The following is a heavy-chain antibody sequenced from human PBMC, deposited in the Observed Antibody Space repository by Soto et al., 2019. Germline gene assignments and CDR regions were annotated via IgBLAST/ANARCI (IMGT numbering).Heavy chain of an antibody. CDR2: ISGSGDAT. D-gene: IGHD6-19*01. CDR1: GFRFSSYA. J-gene: IGHJ4*02. CDR3: ANLRLAVTVGGGDY. V-gene: IGHV3-23*01. Sequence: EVQLLESGGGLAQPGGSLRLSCAASGFRFSSYAMSWVRQAPGKGLEWVSVISGSGDATDYADSVKGRFAISRDNSKNTVFLQMNNLRVGDRAGYYCANLRLAVTVGGGDYWGQGTLVTVSS.